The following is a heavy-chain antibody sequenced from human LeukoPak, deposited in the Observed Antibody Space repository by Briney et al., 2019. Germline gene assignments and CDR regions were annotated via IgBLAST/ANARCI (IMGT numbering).Heavy chain of an antibody. CDR2: IYTSGST. CDR1: GGSISSYY. Sequence: SETLSLTCTVSGGSISSYYWSWIRQPAGKGLEWIGRIYTSGSTNYNPSPKSGVTISVDKSKNQLSLQLSSVTAADTAVYYCAGVSGTTVGYDYYYYMDVWGKGTTVTVSS. D-gene: IGHD4-11*01. CDR3: AGVSGTTVGYDYYYYMDV. V-gene: IGHV4-4*07. J-gene: IGHJ6*03.